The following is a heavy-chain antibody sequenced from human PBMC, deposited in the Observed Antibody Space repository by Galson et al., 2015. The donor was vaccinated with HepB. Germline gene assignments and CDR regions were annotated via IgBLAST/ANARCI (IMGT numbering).Heavy chain of an antibody. Sequence: TLSLTCTVSGGSISSGSYYWSWIRQPAGKGLEWIGRIYTSGSTNCNPSLKSRVTMSVDTSKNQFSLKLSSVTAADTAVYYCARGHYDFWSGYYPEAGFDYWGQGTLVTVSS. V-gene: IGHV4-61*02. D-gene: IGHD3-3*01. CDR3: ARGHYDFWSGYYPEAGFDY. J-gene: IGHJ4*02. CDR1: GGSISSGSYY. CDR2: IYTSGST.